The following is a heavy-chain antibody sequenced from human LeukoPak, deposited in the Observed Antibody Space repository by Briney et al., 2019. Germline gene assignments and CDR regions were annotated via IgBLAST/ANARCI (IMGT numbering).Heavy chain of an antibody. CDR3: ARVSTVTPIYYFDY. CDR2: ISGSGVST. CDR1: GFTFSSLA. J-gene: IGHJ4*02. D-gene: IGHD2-21*02. Sequence: GGSLRLSCAASGFTFSSLAMSWVRQAPGKGLEWVSGISGSGVSTYYADSVKGRFTISRDNSKNTLYLQMNSLRAEDTAIYYCARVSTVTPIYYFDYWGQGTLDTVSS. V-gene: IGHV3-23*01.